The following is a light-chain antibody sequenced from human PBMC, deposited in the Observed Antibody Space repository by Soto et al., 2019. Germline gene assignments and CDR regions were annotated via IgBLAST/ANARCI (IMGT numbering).Light chain of an antibody. V-gene: IGLV1-51*01. Sequence: QSVLTQPPSVSAAPGQTVTISCSGSSSNIGNNYVSWYQQLPGTAPKLLIYDNNERPSGIPDRFSGSKSGTSATLGITGLQTGDEADYYCAPWDGSLSAGVFGGGTKLTVL. CDR3: APWDGSLSAGV. CDR1: SSNIGNNY. CDR2: DNN. J-gene: IGLJ2*01.